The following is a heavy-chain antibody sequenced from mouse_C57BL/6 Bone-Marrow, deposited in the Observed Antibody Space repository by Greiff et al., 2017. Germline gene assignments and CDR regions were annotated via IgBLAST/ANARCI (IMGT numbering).Heavy chain of an antibody. V-gene: IGHV5-15*01. J-gene: IGHJ4*01. D-gene: IGHD2-12*01. CDR2: ISNLAYSI. CDR1: GFTFSDYG. CDR3: ARGTIRDAMDY. Sequence: EVQLQQSGGGLVQPGGSLKLSCAASGFTFSDYGMAWVRQAPRKGPEWVAFISNLAYSIYYADTVTGRFTISRENAKNTLYLEMSSLRSEDTAMYYCARGTIRDAMDYWGQGTSVTVSS.